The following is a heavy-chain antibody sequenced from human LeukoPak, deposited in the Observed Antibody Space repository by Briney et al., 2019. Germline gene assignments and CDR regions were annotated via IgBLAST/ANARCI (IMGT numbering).Heavy chain of an antibody. Sequence: GESLKISCKGSGYSFTSYWIGWVRQMPGKGLEWMGIIYPGDSDTRYSPSFQGQVTISADKSISTAYLQWSSLKASDTAMYYCARQLSIGVADPWDAFDIWGQGTMVTVSS. D-gene: IGHD6-19*01. CDR1: GYSFTSYW. V-gene: IGHV5-51*01. J-gene: IGHJ3*02. CDR3: ARQLSIGVADPWDAFDI. CDR2: IYPGDSDT.